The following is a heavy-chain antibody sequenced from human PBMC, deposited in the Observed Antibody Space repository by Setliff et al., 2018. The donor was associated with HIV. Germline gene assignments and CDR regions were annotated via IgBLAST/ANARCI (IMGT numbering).Heavy chain of an antibody. CDR2: IRSSGGT. D-gene: IGHD3-3*01. Sequence: PSETLSLTCAVYGGSFSDYYWTWIRQPPGKGLEWIGEIRSSGGTNYNPSLKSRVSILIDTSRNQFSLTLVSVTAADTALSYCARGKHDHNFSPISLRKTYYYYMDVLDTGATGPVSS. CDR1: GGSFSDYY. CDR3: ARGKHDHNFSPISLRKTYYYYMDV. J-gene: IGHJ6*03. V-gene: IGHV4-34*01.